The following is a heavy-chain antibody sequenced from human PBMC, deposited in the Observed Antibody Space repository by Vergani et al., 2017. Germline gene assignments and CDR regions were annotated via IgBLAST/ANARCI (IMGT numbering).Heavy chain of an antibody. CDR2: IYYSGST. CDR3: ARVKDYYDSSGYYSGPDAFDI. CDR1: GGSISSYY. V-gene: IGHV4-59*01. Sequence: QVQLQESGPGLVKPSETLSLTCTVSGGSISSYYWSWIRQPPGKGLEWIGYIYYSGSTNYNPSLKSRVTISVETSKNQFSLKLSSVTAADTAVYYCARVKDYYDSSGYYSGPDAFDIWGQGTMVTVSS. D-gene: IGHD3-22*01. J-gene: IGHJ3*02.